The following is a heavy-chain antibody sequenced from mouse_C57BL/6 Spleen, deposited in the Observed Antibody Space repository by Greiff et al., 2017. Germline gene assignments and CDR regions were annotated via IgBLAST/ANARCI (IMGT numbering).Heavy chain of an antibody. D-gene: IGHD2-2*01. CDR3: ASLGYDRYFDY. V-gene: IGHV1-77*01. J-gene: IGHJ2*01. Sequence: QVQLKQSGAELVKPGASVKISCKASGYTFTDYYINWVKQRPGPGLEWIGKIGPGSGSTYYNEKFKGKATLTADKSSSTAYMQLSSLTSEDSAVYFGASLGYDRYFDYWGQGTTLTVSS. CDR1: GYTFTDYY. CDR2: IGPGSGST.